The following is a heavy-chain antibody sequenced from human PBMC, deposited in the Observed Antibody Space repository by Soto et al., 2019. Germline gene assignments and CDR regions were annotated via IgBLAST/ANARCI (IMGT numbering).Heavy chain of an antibody. D-gene: IGHD6-6*01. CDR1: GGSISSGGYY. CDR2: IYYSGST. J-gene: IGHJ6*02. V-gene: IGHV4-31*11. Sequence: SETLSLTCAVSGGSISSGGYYWSWIRQHPGKGLEWIGYIYYSGSTYYNPSLKSRVTISVDTSKNQFSLKLSSVTAADTAVYYCARDSGSIAAPSGYYYYGMDVWGQGTTVTVSS. CDR3: ARDSGSIAAPSGYYYYGMDV.